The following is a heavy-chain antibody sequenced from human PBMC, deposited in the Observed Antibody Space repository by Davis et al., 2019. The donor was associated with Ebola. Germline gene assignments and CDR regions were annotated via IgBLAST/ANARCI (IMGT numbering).Heavy chain of an antibody. J-gene: IGHJ3*02. CDR1: GYSFTSYW. D-gene: IGHD1-1*01. V-gene: IGHV5-51*01. CDR2: IYPGDSDT. Sequence: GESLKISCKGSGYSFTSYWSGWVGQMPGKGLEWMGIIYPGDSDTRYSPSFQGQVTISADKSVSTAYLQWSSLKASDTAMYYCATRTGSSQDAFDIWGQGTMVTVSS. CDR3: ATRTGSSQDAFDI.